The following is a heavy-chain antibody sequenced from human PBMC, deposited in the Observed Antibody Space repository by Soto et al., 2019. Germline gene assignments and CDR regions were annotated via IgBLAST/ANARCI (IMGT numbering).Heavy chain of an antibody. Sequence: EVQLVESGGGLVQPGGSLRLSCAASGFTFSSYSMNWVRQGPGKGLEWVSYIGSSTIYYADSVKGRFTISRDNAKNSLYLQMNSLRDEDTAVYFCARSGGYGNSLFDYWGQGTLVTVPS. CDR3: ARSGGYGNSLFDY. CDR2: IGSSTI. J-gene: IGHJ4*02. D-gene: IGHD5-12*01. V-gene: IGHV3-48*02. CDR1: GFTFSSYS.